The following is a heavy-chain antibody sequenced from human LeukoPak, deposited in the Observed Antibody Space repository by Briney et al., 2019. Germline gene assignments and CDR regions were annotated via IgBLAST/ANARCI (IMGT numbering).Heavy chain of an antibody. CDR3: AREGSDGAFDI. D-gene: IGHD6-6*01. J-gene: IGHJ3*02. CDR2: IIPIFGIA. Sequence: ASVKVSCKASGGTFSSYAISWVRQTPGQGLEWMGRIIPIFGIANYAQKFQGRVTITADKSTSTAYMELSSLRSEDTAVYYCAREGSDGAFDIWGQGTMVTVSS. V-gene: IGHV1-69*04. CDR1: GGTFSSYA.